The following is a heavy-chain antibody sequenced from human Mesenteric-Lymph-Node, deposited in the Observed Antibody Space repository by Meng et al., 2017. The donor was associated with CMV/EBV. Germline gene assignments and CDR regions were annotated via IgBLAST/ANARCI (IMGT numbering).Heavy chain of an antibody. V-gene: IGHV3-7*01. Sequence: GESLKISCAASGFTFSSYWMSWVRQAPGKGLEWVANIKQDGSEKYYVDSVKGRLTISRDNAKNSLYLQMNSLRAEDTAVYYCARDMASWACSSTSCSPPADYWGQGTLVTVSS. J-gene: IGHJ4*02. CDR1: GFTFSSYW. CDR3: ARDMASWACSSTSCSPPADY. CDR2: IKQDGSEK. D-gene: IGHD2-2*01.